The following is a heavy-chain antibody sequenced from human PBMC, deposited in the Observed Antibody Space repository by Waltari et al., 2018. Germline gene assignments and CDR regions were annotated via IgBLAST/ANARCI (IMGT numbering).Heavy chain of an antibody. D-gene: IGHD6-13*01. CDR2: INPIFGTA. J-gene: IGHJ3*02. Sequence: QVQLVQSGAEVKKPGASVKVSCKASGYTFTSYYMHWVRQAPGQGLEWMGIINPIFGTANYAQKFQGRVTITADKSTSTAYMELSSLRSEDTAVYYCARVAWQQLALLHFDIWGQGTMVTVSS. V-gene: IGHV1-46*01. CDR3: ARVAWQQLALLHFDI. CDR1: GYTFTSYY.